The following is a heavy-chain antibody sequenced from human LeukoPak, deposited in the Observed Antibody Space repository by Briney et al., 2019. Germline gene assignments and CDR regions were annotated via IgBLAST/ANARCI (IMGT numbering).Heavy chain of an antibody. D-gene: IGHD3-16*01. CDR1: GFTFGSCW. CDR2: INQDGSQK. Sequence: PGGSLRLSCAASGFTFGSCWMNWVRQTPGKGLEWVANINQDGSQKFYVDSVKGRFTISRDNSKNTLYLQMNSLRAEDTAVYYCARDARGYFDYWGQGTLVTVSS. V-gene: IGHV3-7*01. J-gene: IGHJ4*02. CDR3: ARDARGYFDY.